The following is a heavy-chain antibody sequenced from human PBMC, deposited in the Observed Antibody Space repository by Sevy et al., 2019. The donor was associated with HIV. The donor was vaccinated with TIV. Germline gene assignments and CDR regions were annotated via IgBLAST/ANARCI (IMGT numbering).Heavy chain of an antibody. V-gene: IGHV3-7*03. D-gene: IGHD3-22*01. CDR2: IKQDGSEK. CDR1: GFTFSSYW. Sequence: GGSLRLSCAASGFTFSSYWMSGVRQAPGKGLEWVANIKQDGSEKYYVDSVKGRFTISRDNAKNSLYLQMNSLRAEDTAVYYCARDEISYYYDSSGMGFDYWGQGTLVTVSS. CDR3: ARDEISYYYDSSGMGFDY. J-gene: IGHJ4*02.